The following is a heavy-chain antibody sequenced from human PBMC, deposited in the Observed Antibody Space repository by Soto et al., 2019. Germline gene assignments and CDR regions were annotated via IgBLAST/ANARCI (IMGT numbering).Heavy chain of an antibody. J-gene: IGHJ4*02. CDR1: GWSFSVYY. CDR2: INHSGST. CDR3: ASPRLTMVRGVFDY. D-gene: IGHD3-10*01. V-gene: IGHV4-34*01. Sequence: SETVSLTCAVYGWSFSVYYWSWVRQPPGKGLEWIGEINHSGSTNYNPSLKSRVTISVDTSKNQFSLKLSSVTAADTAVYYCASPRLTMVRGVFDYWGQGTLVTVSS.